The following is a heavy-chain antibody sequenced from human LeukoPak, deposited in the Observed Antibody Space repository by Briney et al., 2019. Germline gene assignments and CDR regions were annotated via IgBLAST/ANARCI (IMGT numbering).Heavy chain of an antibody. J-gene: IGHJ4*02. D-gene: IGHD3-10*01. Sequence: GGSLRLSCAASGFTFSDYYMSWIRQAPGKGLEWVSYISSSGSNIYYADFVKGRFTISRDNAKNSLYLQMNSLRAEDTAVYYCARVPVLLWFGELLLWGQGTLVTVSS. V-gene: IGHV3-11*04. CDR3: ARVPVLLWFGELLL. CDR2: ISSSGSNI. CDR1: GFTFSDYY.